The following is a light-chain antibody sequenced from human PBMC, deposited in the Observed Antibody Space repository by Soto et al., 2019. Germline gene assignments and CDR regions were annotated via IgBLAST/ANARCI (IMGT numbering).Light chain of an antibody. CDR2: DAS. CDR1: QSVTTY. V-gene: IGKV3-11*01. J-gene: IGKJ2*01. Sequence: EIVLTQSPATLSLSPGERATLSCRASQSVTTYLSWYQQKPGQAPRLLIYDASNRATDIPARFSGSGSGTDFTLTISSLEPEDFAVYYCQHRGNWPRTFGQGTKLEIQ. CDR3: QHRGNWPRT.